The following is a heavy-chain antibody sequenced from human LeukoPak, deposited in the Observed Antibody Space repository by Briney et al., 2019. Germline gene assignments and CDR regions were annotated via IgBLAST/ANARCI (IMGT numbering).Heavy chain of an antibody. CDR2: IYTSGST. V-gene: IGHV4-4*08. Sequence: PSETLSLTCTVSGGSISSYYWSWIRQPPGKGLEWIGRIYTSGSTNYNPSLKSRVTISVDTSKNQFSLKLSSVTAADTAVYYCARGDSSGSYSDAFDIWGQGTMVTVSS. D-gene: IGHD1-26*01. J-gene: IGHJ3*02. CDR3: ARGDSSGSYSDAFDI. CDR1: GGSISSYY.